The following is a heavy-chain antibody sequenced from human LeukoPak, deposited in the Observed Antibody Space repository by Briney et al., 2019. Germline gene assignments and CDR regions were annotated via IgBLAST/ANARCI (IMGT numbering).Heavy chain of an antibody. CDR1: GFIFSGYA. D-gene: IGHD2-21*02. Sequence: GGSLRLSCAVSGFIFSGYAMHWVRQAPGKGLEYVSAISSNGGSTYYADSVKGRFTISRDNSKNSLYLQMNSLRAEDTAVYYCARDYWAYCGGDCYPNDAFDIWGQGTMVTVSS. CDR2: ISSNGGST. V-gene: IGHV3-64*02. J-gene: IGHJ3*02. CDR3: ARDYWAYCGGDCYPNDAFDI.